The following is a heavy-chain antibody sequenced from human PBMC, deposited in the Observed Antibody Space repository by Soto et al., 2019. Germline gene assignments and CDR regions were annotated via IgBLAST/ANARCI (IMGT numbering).Heavy chain of an antibody. Sequence: QVQLVQSGAEVKKPGASVKVSCKASGYTFTSYYIHCVRQAPGQGLEWMGIINPSSGSTNYAQKFQGRLTMTRDTSTTTVYMELSRLTSEDTAVYYCASAQGMAAAGRDPFASWGQGALVTVSS. J-gene: IGHJ4*02. CDR2: INPSSGST. D-gene: IGHD6-13*01. CDR3: ASAQGMAAAGRDPFAS. CDR1: GYTFTSYY. V-gene: IGHV1-46*03.